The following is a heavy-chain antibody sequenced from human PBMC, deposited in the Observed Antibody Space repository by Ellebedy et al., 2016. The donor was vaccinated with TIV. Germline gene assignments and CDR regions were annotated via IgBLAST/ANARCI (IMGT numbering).Heavy chain of an antibody. D-gene: IGHD2-15*01. V-gene: IGHV1-2*02. Sequence: ASVTVSCKASGYTFTGYYMHWVRQAPGQGLEWMGWINPNSGGTNYAQKFQGRVTMTRDTSISTAYMELSRLRSDDTAVYYCARVDCSGGSCYSIDYWGQGTLVTVSS. CDR2: INPNSGGT. CDR1: GYTFTGYY. CDR3: ARVDCSGGSCYSIDY. J-gene: IGHJ4*02.